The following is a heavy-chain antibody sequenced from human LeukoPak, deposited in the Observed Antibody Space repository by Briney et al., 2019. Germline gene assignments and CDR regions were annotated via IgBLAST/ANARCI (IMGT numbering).Heavy chain of an antibody. Sequence: ASVKVSCKASGYTFTSYYKHWVRQAPGQGLEWMGIINPSGGSTSYAQKFQGRVTMTRDTSTSTVYMELSRLRSDDTAVYYCARDRGGYYYDSSGYSFDYWGQGTLVTVSS. CDR3: ARDRGGYYYDSSGYSFDY. CDR2: INPSGGST. D-gene: IGHD3-22*01. J-gene: IGHJ4*02. V-gene: IGHV1-46*01. CDR1: GYTFTSYY.